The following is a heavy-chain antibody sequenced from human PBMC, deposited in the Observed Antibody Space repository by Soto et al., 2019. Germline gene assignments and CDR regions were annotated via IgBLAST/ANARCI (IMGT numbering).Heavy chain of an antibody. Sequence: QVQLVQSGAEVKKPGASVKVSCKASGYTFTSYGISWVRQAPGQGLEWMGWISAYNGNTDYAQKLQGRVTMTTDTSTSTAYMELRSLRSDDTAVYYCARDRATYYDFWSGSAWGQGTLVTVSS. V-gene: IGHV1-18*01. D-gene: IGHD3-3*01. CDR3: ARDRATYYDFWSGSA. CDR1: GYTFTSYG. CDR2: ISAYNGNT. J-gene: IGHJ4*02.